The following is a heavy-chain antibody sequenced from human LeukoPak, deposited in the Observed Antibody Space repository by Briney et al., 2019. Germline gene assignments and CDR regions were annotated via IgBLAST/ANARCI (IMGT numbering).Heavy chain of an antibody. J-gene: IGHJ4*02. Sequence: GGSLRPSCAASGFTFSNALMTWVRQAPGKGLEWVGRIKSKTDGGTIDYAAPVKGRFTISRDDSENTLYLQMNSLKTEDTAVYYCTTPAWYYDNSGHYAYWGQGTLVTVSS. CDR3: TTPAWYYDNSGHYAY. CDR1: GFTFSNAL. CDR2: IKSKTDGGTI. D-gene: IGHD3-22*01. V-gene: IGHV3-15*01.